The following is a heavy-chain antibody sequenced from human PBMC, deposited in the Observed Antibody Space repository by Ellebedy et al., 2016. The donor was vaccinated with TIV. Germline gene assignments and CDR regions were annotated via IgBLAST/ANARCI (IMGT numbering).Heavy chain of an antibody. J-gene: IGHJ4*02. CDR2: VHHLGNT. CDR1: GASISDVGSY. CDR3: ANGGSLSYGIFDY. V-gene: IGHV4-31*03. Sequence: SETLSLTXTISGASISDVGSYWSWIRQLPGKGLEWIGYVHHLGNTYYTPSLKSRVAISVDSSKNQFSLRLNSVTAADTGVYYCANGGSLSYGIFDYWGQGNLVTVSS. D-gene: IGHD3-16*01.